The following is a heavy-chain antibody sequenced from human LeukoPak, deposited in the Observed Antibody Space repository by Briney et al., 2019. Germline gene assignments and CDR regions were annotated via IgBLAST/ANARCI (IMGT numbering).Heavy chain of an antibody. J-gene: IGHJ4*02. CDR3: AKPKPQWEFPIDF. CDR1: GFTFGSYD. D-gene: IGHD3-10*01. CDR2: TSYAGTNK. V-gene: IGHV3-30*18. Sequence: GGSLRLSCAASGFTFGSYDMHWVRQAPGKGLEWVAFTSYAGTNKYYADSVKGRFTISRDNSKNTLYLQMNSLRAEDTAVYYCAKPKPQWEFPIDFWGQGTLVTVSS.